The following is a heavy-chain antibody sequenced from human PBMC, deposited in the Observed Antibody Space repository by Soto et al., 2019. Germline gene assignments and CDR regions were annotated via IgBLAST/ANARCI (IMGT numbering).Heavy chain of an antibody. J-gene: IGHJ4*02. CDR2: INIDGSIT. D-gene: IGHD1-1*01. Sequence: HPGGSLRLSCAASGFTSGFAFTNYWMHWVRQAPGKGLVWVSRINIDGSITDYADSVKGRFTISRDNPKNTLYLQMNSLRVDDTAVYFCVSSLDRLRGWGQGT. V-gene: IGHV3-74*01. CDR3: VSSLDRLRG. CDR1: GFAFTNYW.